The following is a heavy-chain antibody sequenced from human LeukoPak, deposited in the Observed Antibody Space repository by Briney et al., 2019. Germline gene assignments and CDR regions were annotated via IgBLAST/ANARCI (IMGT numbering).Heavy chain of an antibody. CDR1: GYSFGSFG. Sequence: GSSVKLSCKASGYSFGSFGINWVRQAPGQGLECMGWISAYNGNTNYAQVLQGRVTMTTDTSTSTAYMDLMSLRSDDTAVYYCARGGYYGSGSFPDYWGQGTLVTVSS. CDR3: ARGGYYGSGSFPDY. D-gene: IGHD3-10*01. CDR2: ISAYNGNT. V-gene: IGHV1-18*01. J-gene: IGHJ4*02.